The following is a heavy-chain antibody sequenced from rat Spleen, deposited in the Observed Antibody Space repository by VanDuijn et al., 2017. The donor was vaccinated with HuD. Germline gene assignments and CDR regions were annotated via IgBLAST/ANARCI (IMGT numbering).Heavy chain of an antibody. V-gene: IGHV5-31*01. CDR3: TRDYGYNYGVMDA. CDR1: GFTFNNYW. D-gene: IGHD1-9*01. CDR2: ITHTDSST. J-gene: IGHJ4*01. Sequence: EVQLVESGGGLVQPGRSLKLSCVASGFTFNNYWMTWIRQAPGKGLEWVASITHTDSSTYYPDSVRGRFTISRDNAKSTLYLQMNSLRSEDTATYYCTRDYGYNYGVMDAWGQGASVTVSS.